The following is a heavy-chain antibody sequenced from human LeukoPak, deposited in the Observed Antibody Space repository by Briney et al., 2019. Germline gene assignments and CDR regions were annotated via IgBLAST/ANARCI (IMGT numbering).Heavy chain of an antibody. Sequence: GRSLRLSCAASGFTFSSYTIHWVRQAPGEGLERVAVISFDGSNKYYADSVKGRFSISRDNSKNTLYLQMNSLGAEDTAVYYCARGGNPRDGPDYWGQGTLVTVSS. CDR3: ARGGNPRDGPDY. J-gene: IGHJ4*02. D-gene: IGHD4-23*01. V-gene: IGHV3-30-3*01. CDR1: GFTFSSYT. CDR2: ISFDGSNK.